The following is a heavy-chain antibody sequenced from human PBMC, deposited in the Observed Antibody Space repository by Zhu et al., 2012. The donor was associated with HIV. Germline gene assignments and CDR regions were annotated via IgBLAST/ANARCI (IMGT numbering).Heavy chain of an antibody. CDR1: GYSISSGYY. V-gene: IGHV4-38-2*02. CDR3: AREGGSYYGFDY. CDR2: IYHSGST. J-gene: IGHJ4*02. D-gene: IGHD1-26*01. Sequence: QVQLQESGPGLVKPSETLSLTCTVSGYSISSGYYWGWIRQPPGKGLEWIGSIYHSGSTYYNPSLKSRVTISVDTSKNQFSLKLSSVTAADTAVYYCAREGGSYYGFDYWGQGTLVTVSS.